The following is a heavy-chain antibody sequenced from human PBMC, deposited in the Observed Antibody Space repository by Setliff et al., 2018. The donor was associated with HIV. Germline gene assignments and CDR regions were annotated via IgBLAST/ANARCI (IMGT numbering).Heavy chain of an antibody. V-gene: IGHV3-21*01. J-gene: IGHJ4*02. CDR1: GFTFSSYS. CDR2: ISSSSSYT. Sequence: PGASLKISCAASGFTFSSYSMNWVRQAPGKGLEWVSYISSSSSYTHYADSVKGRFTISRDNVKKSLYLQMNSLRAEHTAVYYCSRDRYSGSSTAYWGQGTLVTVSS. D-gene: IGHD1-26*01. CDR3: SRDRYSGSSTAY.